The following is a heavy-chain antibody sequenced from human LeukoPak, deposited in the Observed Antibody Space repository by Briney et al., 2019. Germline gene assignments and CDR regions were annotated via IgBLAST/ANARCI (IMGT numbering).Heavy chain of an antibody. Sequence: SETLSLTCTVSGGSISSYYWSWIRQPAGKGLEWIGRIYTSGSTNYNPSLKSRVTISVDTSKNQFSLKLSSVTAADTAVYYCARHSSTLPRGSLDYWGQGTLVTVSS. J-gene: IGHJ4*02. V-gene: IGHV4-4*07. CDR3: ARHSSTLPRGSLDY. CDR1: GGSISSYY. CDR2: IYTSGST. D-gene: IGHD2/OR15-2a*01.